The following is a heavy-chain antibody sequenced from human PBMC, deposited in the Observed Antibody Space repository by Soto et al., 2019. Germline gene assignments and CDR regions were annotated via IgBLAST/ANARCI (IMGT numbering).Heavy chain of an antibody. CDR2: ISSRSDI. V-gene: IGHV3-21*01. D-gene: IGHD2-2*02. CDR1: GFTFSTYS. J-gene: IGHJ6*02. CDR3: AREYTAWPLAYGLDV. Sequence: GGSLRLSCEVSGFTFSTYSINWVRQAPGKGLEWVSSISSRSDIYYADSVKGRFTISRDNAKNSVSLQMNSLRAEDTAVYYCAREYTAWPLAYGLDVWGQGTTVTVSS.